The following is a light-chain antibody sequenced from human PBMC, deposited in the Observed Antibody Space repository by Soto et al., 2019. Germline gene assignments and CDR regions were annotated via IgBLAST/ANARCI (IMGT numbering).Light chain of an antibody. CDR3: QQYNNWPQGGGT. CDR1: QSVSSN. J-gene: IGKJ1*01. CDR2: GAS. Sequence: EIVMTQSPVTLSVSPGERATLSCRASQSVSSNLAWYQQKPGQAPRLLIYGASTRATGIPARFSGSGSGTEFTLTISSLQSEDFAVYYCQQYNNWPQGGGTFGQGTKVDIK. V-gene: IGKV3-15*01.